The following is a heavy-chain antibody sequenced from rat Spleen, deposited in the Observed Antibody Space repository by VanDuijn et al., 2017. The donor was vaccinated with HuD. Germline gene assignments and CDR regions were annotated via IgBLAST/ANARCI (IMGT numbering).Heavy chain of an antibody. Sequence: EVQLVETGGGLVQPGKSLKLSCVASGFTFSSYWMYWIRQAPTKGLEWVASISTGGGNTYYRDSVKGRFTISRDNAKSTLYLQMDSLRSEDTATYYCARDTNYFDYWGHGVMVTVSS. J-gene: IGHJ2*01. CDR1: GFTFSSYW. CDR3: ARDTNYFDY. CDR2: ISTGGGNT. V-gene: IGHV5-25*01. D-gene: IGHD2-1*01.